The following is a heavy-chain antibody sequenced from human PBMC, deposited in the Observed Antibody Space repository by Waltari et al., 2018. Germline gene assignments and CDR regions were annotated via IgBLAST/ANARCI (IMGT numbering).Heavy chain of an antibody. J-gene: IGHJ5*01. D-gene: IGHD2-15*01. CDR3: ASDRGRGLILDS. V-gene: IGHV4-4*02. Sequence: QVQLQESGPGLVKPSGTLSLTCAVSGGSISSGYWWSGVRQPPGQGLEWVGQTHHSGRNNYNPSLESRVTISVDTSNNQFSLKLSSATAADTAIYYCASDRGRGLILDSWGLGTMVTVSP. CDR1: GGSISSGYW. CDR2: THHSGRN.